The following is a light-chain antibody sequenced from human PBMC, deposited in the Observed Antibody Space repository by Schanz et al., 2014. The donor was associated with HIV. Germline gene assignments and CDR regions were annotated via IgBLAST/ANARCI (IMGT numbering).Light chain of an antibody. CDR3: QSYDSSLSGFYV. CDR1: NSNIGATSH. Sequence: QSVLTQPPSVSGAPGQGVTISCTGSNSNIGATSHVHWYQQLPGTAPKLLIFDNNNRPSGVPYRFSGSKSGPSASLAITGLQAEDEADYFCQSYDSSLSGFYVFGTGTKLTVL. J-gene: IGLJ1*01. CDR2: DNN. V-gene: IGLV1-40*01.